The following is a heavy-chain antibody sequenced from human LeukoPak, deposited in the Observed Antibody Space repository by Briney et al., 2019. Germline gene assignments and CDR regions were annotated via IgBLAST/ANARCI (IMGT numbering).Heavy chain of an antibody. V-gene: IGHV4-38-2*02. CDR1: GYSISSGCY. CDR2: TYHSGAP. J-gene: IGHJ6*03. D-gene: IGHD2-2*01. Sequence: PSETLSLTCTVSGYSISSGCYWGWIRQPPGKGLEWIGSTYHSGAPYYSPSLKSRVTISVDTSKNQFSLKLSSVTAADTAVYYCAQSRYQLLFNYYYYYMDVWGKGTTVTVSS. CDR3: AQSRYQLLFNYYYYYMDV.